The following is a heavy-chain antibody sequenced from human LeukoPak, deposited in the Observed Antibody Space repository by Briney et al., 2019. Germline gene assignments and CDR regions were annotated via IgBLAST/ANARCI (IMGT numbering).Heavy chain of an antibody. CDR1: GYTFTGYY. CDR2: INPSSGGT. Sequence: GESLRISCKGSGYTFTGYYMHWVRQAPGQGLEWMGWINPSSGGTNYAQKFQGRVTMTRDTSISTAYMELYRLTSDDTAVYYCARSVLTAYLINDYWGQGTLVTVSS. D-gene: IGHD3-9*01. J-gene: IGHJ4*02. V-gene: IGHV1-2*02. CDR3: ARSVLTAYLINDY.